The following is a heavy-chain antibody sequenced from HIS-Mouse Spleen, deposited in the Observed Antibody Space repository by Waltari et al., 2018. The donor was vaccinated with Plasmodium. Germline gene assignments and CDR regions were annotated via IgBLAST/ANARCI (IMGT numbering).Heavy chain of an antibody. CDR3: ARLVVVASKDSY. CDR2: INHSGRT. Sequence: QVQLQQWGAGLLKPSETLSLTCAVYGGSFSGYYWSWIRQPPGKGLEWIGEINHSGRTNYNPSVKSRVTISVDTSKNQFSLKLRSVTAADTAVYYCARLVVVASKDSYWGQGTLVTVSS. CDR1: GGSFSGYY. V-gene: IGHV4-34*01. D-gene: IGHD2-15*01. J-gene: IGHJ4*02.